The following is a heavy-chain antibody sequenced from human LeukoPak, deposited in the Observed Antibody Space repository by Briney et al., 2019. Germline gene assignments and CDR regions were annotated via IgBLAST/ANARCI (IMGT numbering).Heavy chain of an antibody. Sequence: SLRLSCAASGFTFDDYAMHWVRQAPGKGLEWVSGISWNSGSIGYADSVKGRFTISRDNAKNSLYLQMNSLRAEDTALYYCAKDYYYDSSGLFQHWGQGTLVTVSS. D-gene: IGHD3-22*01. CDR3: AKDYYYDSSGLFQH. CDR2: ISWNSGSI. V-gene: IGHV3-9*01. J-gene: IGHJ1*01. CDR1: GFTFDDYA.